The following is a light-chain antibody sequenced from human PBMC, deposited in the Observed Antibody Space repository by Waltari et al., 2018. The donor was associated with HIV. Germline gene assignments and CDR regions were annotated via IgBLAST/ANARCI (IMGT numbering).Light chain of an antibody. Sequence: EIVMTQPPATLSVSPGEPAILSCRASQRVGINVAWYQQKPGQAPRLLMSAASTRATGTPARFSGSGSGTDFTLTISSLQSEDFAVYYCQHYNNWLTWTFGQGTNVEVK. J-gene: IGKJ1*01. V-gene: IGKV3-15*01. CDR3: QHYNNWLTWT. CDR1: QRVGIN. CDR2: AAS.